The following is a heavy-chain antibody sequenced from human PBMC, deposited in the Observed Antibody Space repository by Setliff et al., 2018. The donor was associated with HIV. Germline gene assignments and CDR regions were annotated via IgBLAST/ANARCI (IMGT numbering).Heavy chain of an antibody. D-gene: IGHD3-16*01. CDR2: INPKSGST. Sequence: GASVKVSCKASGYTFTDYYMHWVRQAPGQGLEWMGWINPKSGSTNSALKFQGRVTMTRDTSISTAYMELSRLRSDDTAVYYCARDGGGPGDYYYYYMDVWAKGTTVTVSS. CDR3: ARDGGGPGDYYYYYMDV. V-gene: IGHV1-2*02. CDR1: GYTFTDYY. J-gene: IGHJ6*03.